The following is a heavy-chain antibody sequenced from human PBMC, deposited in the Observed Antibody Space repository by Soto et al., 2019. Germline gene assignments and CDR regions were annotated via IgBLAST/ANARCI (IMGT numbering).Heavy chain of an antibody. D-gene: IGHD5-18*01. J-gene: IGHJ4*02. CDR1: GGSISSGGYF. V-gene: IGHV4-30-2*05. CDR2: IYYSGST. CDR3: ARVAYSYGSDY. Sequence: SETLSLTCVVSGGSISSGGYFWSWIRQPPGKGLEWIGYIYYSGSTYYNPSLKSRVTISVDTSKNQFSLKLSSVTAADTAVYYCARVAYSYGSDYWGQGTLVTVSS.